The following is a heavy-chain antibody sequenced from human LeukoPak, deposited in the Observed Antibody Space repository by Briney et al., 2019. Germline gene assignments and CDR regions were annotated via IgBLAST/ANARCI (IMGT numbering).Heavy chain of an antibody. CDR2: IYYSGST. CDR3: ARQPIVVVVAAQGEGFDY. J-gene: IGHJ4*02. Sequence: SETLSLTCTVSGGSISSSSYYWGWIRQPPGKGLEWIGSIYYSGSTYYNPSLKSRVTISVDTSKNPFSLQLSSVTAADTAVYYCARQPIVVVVAAQGEGFDYWGQGTLVTVSS. CDR1: GGSISSSSYY. V-gene: IGHV4-39*01. D-gene: IGHD2-15*01.